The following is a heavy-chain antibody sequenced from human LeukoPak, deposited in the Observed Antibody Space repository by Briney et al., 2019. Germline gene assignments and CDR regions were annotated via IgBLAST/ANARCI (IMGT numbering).Heavy chain of an antibody. CDR1: GDSVSSNSAA. Sequence: SQTLSLTCAISGDSVSSNSAAWNWIRQSPSRGLEWLGRTYYRSKWYNDYAVSVKSRITINPDTSKNQFSLQLNSVTPEDTAVYYCAREEPDKDFWSGYLRDNWFDPWGQGTLVTVSS. J-gene: IGHJ5*02. CDR2: TYYRSKWYN. D-gene: IGHD3-3*01. CDR3: AREEPDKDFWSGYLRDNWFDP. V-gene: IGHV6-1*01.